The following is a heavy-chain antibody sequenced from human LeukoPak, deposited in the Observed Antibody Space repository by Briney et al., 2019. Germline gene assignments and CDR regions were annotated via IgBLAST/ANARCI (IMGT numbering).Heavy chain of an antibody. CDR3: ARVSGIAVAGSRYFDY. CDR1: GYSISSGYY. V-gene: IGHV4-38-2*02. D-gene: IGHD6-19*01. CDR2: IYHSGST. Sequence: SETLSLTCTVSGYSISSGYYWGWIRQPPGKGLEWIGSIYHSGSTYYNPSLKSRVTISVDTSKNQFSLKLSSVTAADTAVYYCARVSGIAVAGSRYFDYWGQGTLVTVSS. J-gene: IGHJ4*02.